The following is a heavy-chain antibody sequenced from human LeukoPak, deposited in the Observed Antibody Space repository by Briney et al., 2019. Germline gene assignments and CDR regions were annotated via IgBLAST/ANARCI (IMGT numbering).Heavy chain of an antibody. J-gene: IGHJ3*02. CDR2: IYRGGST. V-gene: IGHV3-53*01. Sequence: GGSLRLSCAASGFTVSSNHLNWVRQAPGKGLEWVSVIYRGGSTYYADSVKGRFTISRDNFKNTLYLQMNSLRAEDTAVYYCAREPSAMGAFDIWGQGTMVTVSS. D-gene: IGHD2-8*01. CDR3: AREPSAMGAFDI. CDR1: GFTVSSNH.